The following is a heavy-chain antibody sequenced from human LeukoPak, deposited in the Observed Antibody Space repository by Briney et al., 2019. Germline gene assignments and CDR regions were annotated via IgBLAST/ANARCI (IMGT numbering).Heavy chain of an antibody. J-gene: IGHJ6*03. D-gene: IGHD3-3*01. CDR3: ATYAVFGVDHYYYYLDV. CDR1: GITLSDAW. V-gene: IGHV3-15*01. CDR2: IRSKSDGGTT. Sequence: GGSLRLSCAASGITLSDAWMGWVRQAPGKGLEWVGHIRSKSDGGTTDYAAPVQGRLSISRDDSENTLYLQMNSLKTEDTAMYYCATYAVFGVDHYYYYLDVWGKGTMVTVSS.